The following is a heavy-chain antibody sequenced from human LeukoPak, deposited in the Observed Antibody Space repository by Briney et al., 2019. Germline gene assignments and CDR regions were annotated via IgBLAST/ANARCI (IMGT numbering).Heavy chain of an antibody. D-gene: IGHD1-26*01. Sequence: SETLSLTCTVSGGSISNHYWSWIRQPAGKGLEWIGRIHSSGTIHHNPSLNSRVTMSVDTSKNQFSLKLSYVTAADTAVYYCAGTSATGATFFDYWGQGTLVTVSS. J-gene: IGHJ4*02. CDR1: GGSISNHY. CDR2: IHSSGTI. CDR3: AGTSATGATFFDY. V-gene: IGHV4-4*07.